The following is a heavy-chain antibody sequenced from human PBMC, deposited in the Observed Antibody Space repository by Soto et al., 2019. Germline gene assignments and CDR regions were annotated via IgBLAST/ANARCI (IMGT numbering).Heavy chain of an antibody. V-gene: IGHV4-39*01. Sequence: QLQLQESGPGLVKPSETLSLTCSVSGGSISISSYYWGWVRQPPGKGLEWIASMYYSGGTFCNPSLKSRATISVDKSKNQSSLTLTSATAADTAVYYCARLDRFLEYFNHWGQGTLVTVSS. D-gene: IGHD3-3*01. J-gene: IGHJ1*01. CDR2: MYYSGGT. CDR1: GGSISISSYY. CDR3: ARLDRFLEYFNH.